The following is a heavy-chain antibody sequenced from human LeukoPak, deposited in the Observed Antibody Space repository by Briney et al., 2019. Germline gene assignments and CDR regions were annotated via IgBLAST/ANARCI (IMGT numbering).Heavy chain of an antibody. CDR1: GFNFDDYA. J-gene: IGHJ2*01. V-gene: IGHV3-9*01. CDR2: INWRTGNG. Sequence: GGSLRLSCAVSGFNFDDYAMHWVRQAPGRGLEWVSGINWRTGNGIYVDSVKGRFTISRDNAKNSLYLQMSSLRAEDTALYYCTRRAARWQFDLWGRGTLLTVSS. D-gene: IGHD5-24*01. CDR3: TRRAARWQFDL.